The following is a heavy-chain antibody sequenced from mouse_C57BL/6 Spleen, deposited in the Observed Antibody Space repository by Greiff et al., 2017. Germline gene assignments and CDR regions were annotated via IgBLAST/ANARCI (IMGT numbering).Heavy chain of an antibody. V-gene: IGHV5S21*01. CDR1: RFTFRGYA. J-gene: IGHJ3*01. CDR3: SSAPYYRNYVRLPH. D-gene: IGHD2-5*01. Sequence: EVKLVESGQGLVKPGGSLKLSCAASRFTFRGYAMSWVRQTPEKRLEWVAYISSGGDYIYYADTVKGRFTISRDNARNTLYLQMSSLKSEDTAIYYCSSAPYYRNYVRLPHWGERKLVTISA. CDR2: ISSGGDYI.